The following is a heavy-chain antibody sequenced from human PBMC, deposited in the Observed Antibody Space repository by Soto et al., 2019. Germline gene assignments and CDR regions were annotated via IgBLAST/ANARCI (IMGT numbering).Heavy chain of an antibody. V-gene: IGHV1-3*01. CDR2: INAANSNT. CDR3: ARDSIAMVTGLVYYGLDV. Sequence: ASVKVSCKASGYTFTSYNLHWLRQAPGQRLEWMGWINAANSNTKYSQHFQGRVTITRDASASTAYMELSSLRSEDTAVYYCARDSIAMVTGLVYYGLDVWGQGTTVTVSS. J-gene: IGHJ6*02. CDR1: GYTFTSYN. D-gene: IGHD5-18*01.